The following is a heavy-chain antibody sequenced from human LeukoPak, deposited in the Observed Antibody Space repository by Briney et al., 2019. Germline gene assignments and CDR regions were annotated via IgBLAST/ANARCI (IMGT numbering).Heavy chain of an antibody. CDR1: GFTFSSYW. J-gene: IGHJ3*02. D-gene: IGHD3-10*01. CDR2: IYSGGST. V-gene: IGHV3-66*02. CDR3: ATGSAGGAFDI. Sequence: GGSLRLSCAASGFTFSSYWMHWVRQAPGKGLEWVSVIYSGGSTYYADSVKGRFTISRDNSKNTLYLQMNSLRAEDTAVYYCATGSAGGAFDIWGQGTMVTVSS.